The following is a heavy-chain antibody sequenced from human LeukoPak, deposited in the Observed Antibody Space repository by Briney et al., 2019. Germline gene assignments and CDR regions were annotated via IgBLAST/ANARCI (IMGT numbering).Heavy chain of an antibody. Sequence: SETLSLTCAVYGGSFSGYYWSWIRQPPGKGLEWIGEINHSGSTNYNPSLKSRVTISVDTSKNQFSLKLSSVTAADTAVYYCARVALTGCYTFDYWGQGTLVTVSS. CDR2: INHSGST. V-gene: IGHV4-34*01. J-gene: IGHJ4*02. CDR3: ARVALTGCYTFDY. D-gene: IGHD3-9*01. CDR1: GGSFSGYY.